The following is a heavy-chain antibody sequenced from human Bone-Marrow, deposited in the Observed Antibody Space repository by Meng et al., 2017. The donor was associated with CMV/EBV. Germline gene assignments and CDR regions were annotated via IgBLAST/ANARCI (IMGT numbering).Heavy chain of an antibody. CDR3: AADHSGSSGY. D-gene: IGHD1-26*01. CDR1: GGSFSGYY. V-gene: IGHV4-34*01. J-gene: IGHJ4*02. CDR2: INHSGST. Sequence: SETLSLTCAVYGGSFSGYYWSWIRQPPGKGLEWIGEINHSGSTNYNPSLKSRVTISVDTSKNQFSLKLSSVTAADTAVYYCAADHSGSSGYWGQGTLVTVSS.